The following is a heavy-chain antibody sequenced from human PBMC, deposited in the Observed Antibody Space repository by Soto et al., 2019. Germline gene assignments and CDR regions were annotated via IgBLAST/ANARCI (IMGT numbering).Heavy chain of an antibody. CDR3: AKKAGLRFLEWLSLPYYYYGMDV. D-gene: IGHD3-3*01. CDR1: GFTFSNSG. CDR2: ISYDGSNK. J-gene: IGHJ6*02. V-gene: IGHV3-30*18. Sequence: GWALRLSCAASGFTFSNSGMHWVRQAPGKGLEWVAVISYDGSNKYYADSVKGRFTISRDNSKNTLYLQMNSLRAEDTAVYYCAKKAGLRFLEWLSLPYYYYGMDVWGQGTTVTVSS.